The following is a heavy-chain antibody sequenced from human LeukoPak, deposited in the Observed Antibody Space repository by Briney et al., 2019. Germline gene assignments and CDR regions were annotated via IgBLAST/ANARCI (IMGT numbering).Heavy chain of an antibody. Sequence: GGSLRLSCAASGFTFSNYGMHWVRQTPGKGLEWVASVSYDGSDKNYVDSVRGRFTISRDNSGNTLYLQMYSLGAEDTAVYYCAKASGYDSSGYYYYFDYWGQGTLVTVSS. D-gene: IGHD3-22*01. V-gene: IGHV3-30*18. CDR2: VSYDGSDK. CDR1: GFTFSNYG. CDR3: AKASGYDSSGYYYYFDY. J-gene: IGHJ4*02.